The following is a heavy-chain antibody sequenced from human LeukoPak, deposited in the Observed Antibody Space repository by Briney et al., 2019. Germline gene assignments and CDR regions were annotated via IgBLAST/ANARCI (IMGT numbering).Heavy chain of an antibody. J-gene: IGHJ4*02. V-gene: IGHV1-69*01. CDR2: IIPIFGTA. CDR3: ARGGYYGSGSYYALDY. CDR1: GGTFSSYA. Sequence: SVKVSYKASGGTFSSYAISWVRQAPGQGLEWMGGIIPIFGTANYAQKFQGRVTITADESTSTAYMELSSLRSEDTAVYYCARGGYYGSGSYYALDYWSQGTLVTVSS. D-gene: IGHD3-10*01.